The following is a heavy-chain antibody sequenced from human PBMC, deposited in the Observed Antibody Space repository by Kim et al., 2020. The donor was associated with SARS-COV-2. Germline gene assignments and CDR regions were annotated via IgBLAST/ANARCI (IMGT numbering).Heavy chain of an antibody. CDR1: GYTFTSYG. J-gene: IGHJ4*02. D-gene: IGHD6-19*01. CDR2: ISAYNGNT. V-gene: IGHV1-18*01. Sequence: ASVKVSCKASGYTFTSYGISWVRQAPGQGLEWMGWISAYNGNTNYAQKLQGRVTMTTDTSTSTAYMELRSLRSDDTAVYYCARDQVQPQWLDQSPFDYWGQGTLVTVSS. CDR3: ARDQVQPQWLDQSPFDY.